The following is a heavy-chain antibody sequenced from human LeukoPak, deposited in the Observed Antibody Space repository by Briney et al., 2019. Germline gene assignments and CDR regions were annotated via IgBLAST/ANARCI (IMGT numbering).Heavy chain of an antibody. D-gene: IGHD3-3*01. CDR3: ARHRDPRLRFLDLDY. V-gene: IGHV5-51*01. CDR1: GYTFTNYW. J-gene: IGHJ4*02. Sequence: GESLKISCEGSGYTFTNYWIAWVRQKPGKGLEWMGIIYLGDSETGYSLSFQGQVTISADKSISTAYLQWSSLKASDTAMYYCARHRDPRLRFLDLDYWGQGTLVTVSS. CDR2: IYLGDSET.